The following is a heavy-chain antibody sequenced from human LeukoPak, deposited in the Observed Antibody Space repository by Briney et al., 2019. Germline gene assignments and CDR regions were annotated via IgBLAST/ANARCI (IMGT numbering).Heavy chain of an antibody. V-gene: IGHV1-18*01. J-gene: IGHJ6*03. D-gene: IGHD5-18*01. Sequence: ASVKVSCKASGYTFTSYGISWVRQAPGQGLEWMGWISAYNGNTNYAQKLQGRVTMTTDTSTSTAYMELRSLRSDDTAVYYCARGRMDSYGYVFSVVHYYYYYMDVWGKGTTVTVSS. CDR2: ISAYNGNT. CDR1: GYTFTSYG. CDR3: ARGRMDSYGYVFSVVHYYYYYMDV.